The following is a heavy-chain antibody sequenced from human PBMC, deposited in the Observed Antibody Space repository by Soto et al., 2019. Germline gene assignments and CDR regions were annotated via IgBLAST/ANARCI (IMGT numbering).Heavy chain of an antibody. D-gene: IGHD6-13*01. CDR3: ARNTLSAAGSDNYGLVV. CDR1: GFTFSDHY. J-gene: IGHJ6*02. V-gene: IGHV3-11*01. Sequence: QVQLVESGGGLVKPGGSLRLSCAASGFTFSDHYMSWIRQAPGMGLAWVAYISGSGFTIYNADSVKGRFTISRDNAKNSLYLQMDSLRAEDTAVYYCARNTLSAAGSDNYGLVVWGRGTTVAVSS. CDR2: ISGSGFTI.